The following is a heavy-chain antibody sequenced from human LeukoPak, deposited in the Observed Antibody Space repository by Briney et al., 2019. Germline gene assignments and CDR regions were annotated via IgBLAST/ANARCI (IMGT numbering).Heavy chain of an antibody. CDR1: GFTFSSYW. V-gene: IGHV3-7*01. D-gene: IGHD6-13*01. CDR2: IKQDGSEK. Sequence: GGSLRLSCAASGFTFSSYWMSWVRQAPGKGLEWVANIKQDGSEKYYVDSVKGRFTISRDNAKNSLYLQMNSLRAEDTAVYYCARDNSSSWTRDYYYYGMDVWGQGTTVTVSS. CDR3: ARDNSSSWTRDYYYYGMDV. J-gene: IGHJ6*02.